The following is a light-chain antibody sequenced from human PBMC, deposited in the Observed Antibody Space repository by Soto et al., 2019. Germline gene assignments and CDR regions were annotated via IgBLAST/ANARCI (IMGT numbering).Light chain of an antibody. V-gene: IGKV1-12*01. CDR2: ATS. CDR1: QRISSW. J-gene: IGKJ1*01. Sequence: DLQMTQSPSAMSASVGDRVTITCRASQRISSWLAWYHQRPGKAPKLLIYATSTLETGVPSRFSGSGSGRDFTLTISSLQPEDLGTYFCQQANSVPWTFGQGTKVEVK. CDR3: QQANSVPWT.